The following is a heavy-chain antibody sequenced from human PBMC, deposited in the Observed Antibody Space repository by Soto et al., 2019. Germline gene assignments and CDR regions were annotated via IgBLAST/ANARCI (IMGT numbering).Heavy chain of an antibody. CDR3: AKVTDVGTGVYSSLES. V-gene: IGHV3-23*01. Sequence: GSLRLSCAASGFTFSRSAMSWVRQAPGKGLEWVTGLSAGGGATYYAASVKGRFTISRDNYKSTLYLQMNSLRAEDTAVYYCAKVTDVGTGVYSSLESWGQGALVTVSS. CDR1: GFTFSRSA. CDR2: LSAGGGAT. D-gene: IGHD2-21*02. J-gene: IGHJ4*02.